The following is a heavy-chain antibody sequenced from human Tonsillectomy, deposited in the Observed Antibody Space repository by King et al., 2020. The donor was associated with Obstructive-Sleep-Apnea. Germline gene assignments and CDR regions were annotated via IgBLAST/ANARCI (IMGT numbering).Heavy chain of an antibody. CDR3: ANDPRRGYGHLY. CDR1: GFTFRNYA. CDR2: ISGSGGST. D-gene: IGHD5-12*01. Sequence: VQLVESGGGLVQPGGSLRLSCAASGFTFRNYAMTWVRQAPGKGLEWVSAISGSGGSTYYADSVKGRFTISRDNSKNTLYLQMNSLRAEDTAVYYCANDPRRGYGHLYWGQGTLVTVSS. J-gene: IGHJ4*02. V-gene: IGHV3-23*04.